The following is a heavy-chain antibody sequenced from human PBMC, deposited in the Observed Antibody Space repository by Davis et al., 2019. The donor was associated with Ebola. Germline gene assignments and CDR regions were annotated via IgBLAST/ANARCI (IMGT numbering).Heavy chain of an antibody. Sequence: MPSETLSLTCAVSGGSISSSNWWRWVRQPPGKGLEWIGEIYHSGSTNYNPSLKSRVTISVDTSKNQFSLKLSSVTAADTAVYYCASFMTTVTTGWFDPWGQGTLVTVSS. CDR1: GGSISSSNW. CDR3: ASFMTTVTTGWFDP. V-gene: IGHV4-4*02. D-gene: IGHD4-11*01. J-gene: IGHJ5*02. CDR2: IYHSGST.